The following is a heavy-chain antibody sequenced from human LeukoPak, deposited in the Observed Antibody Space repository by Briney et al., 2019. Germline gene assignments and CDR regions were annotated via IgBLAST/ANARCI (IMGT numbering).Heavy chain of an antibody. Sequence: SVKVSCKASGGTISSYTISWVRQAPGQGLEWMGRIIPMLGITNNAQKFQGRVTLTADKSTSTAYMELGSLRSEDTAVYYCARDGYYYDSSDYYPPSIRFDPWGQGTLVSVSS. D-gene: IGHD3-22*01. CDR3: ARDGYYYDSSDYYPPSIRFDP. CDR2: IIPMLGIT. J-gene: IGHJ5*02. CDR1: GGTISSYT. V-gene: IGHV1-69*04.